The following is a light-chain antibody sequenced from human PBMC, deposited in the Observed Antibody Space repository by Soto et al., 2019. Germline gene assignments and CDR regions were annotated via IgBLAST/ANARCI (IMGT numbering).Light chain of an antibody. CDR2: DAS. J-gene: IGKJ5*01. V-gene: IGKV1-33*01. CDR1: QDITNY. CDR3: QQYDDIPPT. Sequence: DIQMTQSPSSLTASVGDSVTITCQASQDITNYLNWYQQKPGKAPKLLIYDASNLEPGVPSRFSGRGSGADFTFSISSLQPEDIATYYCQQYDDIPPTFGQGTLLEIK.